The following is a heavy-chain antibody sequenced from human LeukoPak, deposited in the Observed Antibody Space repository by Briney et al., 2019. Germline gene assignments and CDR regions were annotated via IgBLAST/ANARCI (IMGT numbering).Heavy chain of an antibody. Sequence: GGSLRLSCAASGFTVSSNYMSWVRQAPGKGLEWVSVIYSGGSTYYADSVKGRFTISRDNSKNTLYLQMNSLRAEDTAVYYCARQLGIITIFDYWGQGTLVTVSS. CDR2: IYSGGST. CDR1: GFTVSSNY. J-gene: IGHJ4*02. D-gene: IGHD3-3*01. V-gene: IGHV3-53*05. CDR3: ARQLGIITIFDY.